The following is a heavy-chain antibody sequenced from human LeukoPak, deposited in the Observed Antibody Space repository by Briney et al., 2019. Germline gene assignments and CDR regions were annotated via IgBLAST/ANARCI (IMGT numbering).Heavy chain of an antibody. J-gene: IGHJ2*01. CDR1: GGSISSYY. D-gene: IGHD6-13*01. CDR2: IYYSGST. CDR3: ASSWPRRSYWYFDL. V-gene: IGHV4-59*01. Sequence: PSETLSLTCTVSGGSISSYYWSWIRRPPGKGLEWIGYIYYSGSTNYNPSLKSRVTISVDTSKNQFSLKLSSVTAADTAVYYCASSWPRRSYWYFDLWGRGTLVTVSS.